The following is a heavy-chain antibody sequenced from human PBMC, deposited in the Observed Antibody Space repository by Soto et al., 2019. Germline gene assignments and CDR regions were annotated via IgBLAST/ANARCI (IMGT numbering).Heavy chain of an antibody. CDR3: ARHEASYYYAVDV. CDR1: GLTFTAYN. V-gene: IGHV3-7*01. Sequence: PVGSLRLSCAVSGLTFTAYNFNWFRQAPGNGLEWVANINPDGSDRLYVDSVKGRFTISRDNAKYSLYLQMDSLRAEDTAVYYCARHEASYYYAVDVWGQGTTVTVSS. CDR2: INPDGSDR. J-gene: IGHJ6*02.